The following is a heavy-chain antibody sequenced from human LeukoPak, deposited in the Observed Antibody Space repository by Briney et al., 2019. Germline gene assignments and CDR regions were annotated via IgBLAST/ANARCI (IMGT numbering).Heavy chain of an antibody. J-gene: IGHJ4*02. D-gene: IGHD3-9*01. CDR1: GFTFSSYA. Sequence: GGSLRLSCAASGFTFSSYAMSWVRQAPGKGLEWVSGITGSGGSTNYADSVKGRFTIPRDNSKNTLYLQMSSLRAEDTAVYYCAVRLTGLFFDYWGQGTLVTVSS. CDR2: ITGSGGST. V-gene: IGHV3-23*01. CDR3: AVRLTGLFFDY.